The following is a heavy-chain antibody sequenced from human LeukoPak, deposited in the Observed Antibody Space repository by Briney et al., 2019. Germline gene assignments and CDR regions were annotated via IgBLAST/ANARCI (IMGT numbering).Heavy chain of an antibody. J-gene: IGHJ4*02. V-gene: IGHV3-23*01. D-gene: IGHD5-18*01. CDR3: ARRRRDTAMDASDY. CDR2: ISGSGGST. Sequence: GGSLRLSCAASGFTFRSYWMSWFRQAPGKGLEWVSAISGSGGSTYYADSVKGRFTISRDNSKNTLYLQMNSLRAEDTAVYYCARRRRDTAMDASDYWGQGTLVTVSS. CDR1: GFTFRSYW.